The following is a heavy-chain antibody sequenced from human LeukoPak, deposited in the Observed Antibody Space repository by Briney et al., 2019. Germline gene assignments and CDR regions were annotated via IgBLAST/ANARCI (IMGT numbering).Heavy chain of an antibody. D-gene: IGHD2-21*02. J-gene: IGHJ6*03. CDR3: AKLGGDHKYYYYYMEV. CDR1: GFTFSSYA. V-gene: IGHV3-23*01. CDR2: ISGSGGST. Sequence: GGSLRLSCAASGFTFSSYAMSWVRQAPGKGLEWVSAISGSGGSTYYADSVKGRFTISRDNSKNTLYLQMNSLRAEDTAVYYCAKLGGDHKYYYYYMEVWGKGTTVTVSS.